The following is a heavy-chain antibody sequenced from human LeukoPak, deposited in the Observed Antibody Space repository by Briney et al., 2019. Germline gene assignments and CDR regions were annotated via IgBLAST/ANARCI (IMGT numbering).Heavy chain of an antibody. CDR3: TRGDWGSNDY. CDR1: GFTFGDYA. CDR2: IRGKAYGETT. J-gene: IGHJ4*02. D-gene: IGHD7-27*01. V-gene: IGHV3-49*04. Sequence: GGPLRLSCTASGFTFGDYAMSWVRQAPGKGLEWVGFIRGKAYGETTAYAASVKGRFTISGDDSKSIAYLQMNSLKTEDTAVYYCTRGDWGSNDYWGQGTLVTVSS.